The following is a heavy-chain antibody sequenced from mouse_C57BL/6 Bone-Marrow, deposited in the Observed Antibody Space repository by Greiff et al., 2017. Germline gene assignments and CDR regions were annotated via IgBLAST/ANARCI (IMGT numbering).Heavy chain of an antibody. Sequence: VQLKESGPGMVKPSQSLSLTCTVTGYSITSGYDWHWIRHFPGNKLEWMGYISYSGSTNYNPSLKSRISITHDKSKNHFFLKLNSLTTEDTATYYCAHMVTTGGSYFDYWGQGTTLTVSS. V-gene: IGHV3-1*01. D-gene: IGHD2-2*01. J-gene: IGHJ2*01. CDR2: ISYSGST. CDR1: GYSITSGYD. CDR3: AHMVTTGGSYFDY.